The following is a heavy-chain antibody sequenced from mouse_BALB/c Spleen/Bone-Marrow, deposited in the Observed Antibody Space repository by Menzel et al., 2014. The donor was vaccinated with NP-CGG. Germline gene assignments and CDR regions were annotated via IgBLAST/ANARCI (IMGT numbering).Heavy chain of an antibody. Sequence: QVQLQQSGADLVKPGASVKLSCKASGYTFTSYWMHWVKRRPGQGLEWIGEIDPSDSYTNYNQKFKGKATLTVDKSSSTAYMQLSSLTSEDSAVYYCARGLYGDSVYWGQGTTLTVSS. CDR2: IDPSDSYT. D-gene: IGHD2-13*01. CDR1: GYTFTSYW. J-gene: IGHJ2*01. V-gene: IGHV1-69*02. CDR3: ARGLYGDSVY.